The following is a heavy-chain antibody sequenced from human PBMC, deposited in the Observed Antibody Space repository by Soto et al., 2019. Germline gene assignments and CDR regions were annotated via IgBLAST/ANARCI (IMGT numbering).Heavy chain of an antibody. V-gene: IGHV1-69*02. D-gene: IGHD4-17*01. CDR2: IIPILAIA. CDR1: GGTFSSYT. Sequence: QVQLVQSGAEVKKPGSSVKVSCKASGGTFSSYTITWVRQAPGQGLEWMGRIIPILAIANYAQKFQGRVTITADKSTSTAYRELSSLRSEDTAVYDCARGATVVTPFDYWGQGSLVTVSS. J-gene: IGHJ4*02. CDR3: ARGATVVTPFDY.